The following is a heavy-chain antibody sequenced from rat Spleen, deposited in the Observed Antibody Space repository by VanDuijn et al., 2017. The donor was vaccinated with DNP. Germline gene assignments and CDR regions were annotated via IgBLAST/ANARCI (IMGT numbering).Heavy chain of an antibody. V-gene: IGHV4-2*01. CDR3: TSRGTGSDNWFAY. D-gene: IGHD5-1*01. CDR1: GFNFNDYW. J-gene: IGHJ3*01. CDR2: INKDGSII. Sequence: EVKLVESGGGLVQPGRSLKLSCAASGFNFNDYWMGWVRQAPGKGLECIGEINKDGSIINYTPSLKDKFTISRDNAQNTLYLQMSKLGSEDTAIYYCTSRGTGSDNWFAYWGQGTLVTVSS.